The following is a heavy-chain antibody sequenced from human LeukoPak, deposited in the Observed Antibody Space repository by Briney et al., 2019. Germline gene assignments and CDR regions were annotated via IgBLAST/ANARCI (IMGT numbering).Heavy chain of an antibody. D-gene: IGHD3-10*01. CDR3: AYGSGSYYPFDY. Sequence: ASVKASCKASGGTLSNYALSWVRQAPGQGLEWMGIINPSGGSTSYAQKFQGRVTMTRDTSTSTVYMELSSLRSEDTAVYYCAYGSGSYYPFDYWGQGTLVTVSS. V-gene: IGHV1-46*03. CDR2: INPSGGST. CDR1: GGTLSNYA. J-gene: IGHJ4*02.